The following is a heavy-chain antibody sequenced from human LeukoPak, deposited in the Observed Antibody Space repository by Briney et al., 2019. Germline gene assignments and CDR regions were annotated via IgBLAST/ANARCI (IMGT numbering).Heavy chain of an antibody. Sequence: PGGSLRLSCAASGFTFSFYAMSRVRQAPGKGLEWVSGISGSGHSTHYADSVKGRFAISRDNSKNTLYLQMNSLRAEDTAVYYCANYLLIHVDVVVLDYWGQGTLVTVSS. J-gene: IGHJ4*02. V-gene: IGHV3-23*01. CDR3: ANYLLIHVDVVVLDY. D-gene: IGHD5-12*01. CDR1: GFTFSFYA. CDR2: ISGSGHST.